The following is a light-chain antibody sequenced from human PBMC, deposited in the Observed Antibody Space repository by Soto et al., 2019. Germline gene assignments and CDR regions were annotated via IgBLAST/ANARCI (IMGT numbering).Light chain of an antibody. V-gene: IGKV1-5*01. Sequence: DIQMTQSPSTLSASVGDIVTITCRASQDINRWLGWYQQKTGTAPKILIYKADTLESGVPSRFSGSGYGTQLILTIRRLQPEDFATHYCQQFSXYWAFGQGTKV. CDR1: QDINRW. CDR2: KAD. J-gene: IGKJ1*01. CDR3: QQFSXYWA.